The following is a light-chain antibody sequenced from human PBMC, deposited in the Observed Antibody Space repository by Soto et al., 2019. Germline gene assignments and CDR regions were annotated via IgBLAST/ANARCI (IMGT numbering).Light chain of an antibody. V-gene: IGKV1-5*01. CDR2: DAS. CDR1: QSISSW. J-gene: IGKJ2*01. CDR3: QQYNSYSYT. Sequence: DIQMTQSPSTLSASVGDRVTITCRASQSISSWLAWYQQKPGKAPKLLIYDASSLESGVPSRFRGSGAGTEFNLTISSLQPDDCATYSCQQYNSYSYTFGQGTKLEIK.